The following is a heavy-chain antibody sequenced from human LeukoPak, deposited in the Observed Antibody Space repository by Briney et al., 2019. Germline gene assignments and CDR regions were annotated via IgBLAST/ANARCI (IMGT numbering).Heavy chain of an antibody. CDR2: IYYSGST. CDR3: ARHRGWLLPRYFDY. J-gene: IGHJ4*02. CDR1: GGSISSSSYY. V-gene: IGHV4-39*01. D-gene: IGHD3-22*01. Sequence: SETLSLTCTVSGGSISSSSYYWGWIRQPPGKGLEWIGSIYYSGSTYYNPSLKSRVTISVDTSKNQFSLKLSSVTAADTAVYYCARHRGWLLPRYFDYWGQGTLVTVSS.